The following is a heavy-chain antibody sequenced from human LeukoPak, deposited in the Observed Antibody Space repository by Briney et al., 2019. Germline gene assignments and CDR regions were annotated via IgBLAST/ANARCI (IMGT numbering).Heavy chain of an antibody. Sequence: PSETLSLTCTVSGGSISTDRYYWSWIRQPAGKGLEWIGRIYASGNTDYNPSLKSRFTISVDTSKNQFSLKLNSVTAADTAVYYCATWNGDTSSYDYWGQGTLVTVSS. CDR1: GGSISTDRYY. CDR2: IYASGNT. D-gene: IGHD2-15*01. CDR3: ATWNGDTSSYDY. J-gene: IGHJ4*02. V-gene: IGHV4-61*02.